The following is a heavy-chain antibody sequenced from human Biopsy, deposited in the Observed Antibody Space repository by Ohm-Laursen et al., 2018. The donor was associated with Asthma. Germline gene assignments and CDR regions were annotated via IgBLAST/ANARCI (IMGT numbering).Heavy chain of an antibody. CDR1: GYSLTDLS. Sequence: GSSVKVSCKISGYSLTDLSMHWVRQAPGQGLEWMGGHDHEEGGTVNARRFQGRVTMTEDTSTDTAYTELSSLSSDDTSVYYCASDFPKDYVRYNFQFWGQGTPVTVSS. D-gene: IGHD4-17*01. CDR2: HDHEEGGT. CDR3: ASDFPKDYVRYNFQF. J-gene: IGHJ4*02. V-gene: IGHV1-24*01.